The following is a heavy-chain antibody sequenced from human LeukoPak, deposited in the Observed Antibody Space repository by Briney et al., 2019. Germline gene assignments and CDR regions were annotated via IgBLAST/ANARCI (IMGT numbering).Heavy chain of an antibody. D-gene: IGHD2-2*01. CDR3: ARDCSSTSCYRGGFDP. J-gene: IGHJ5*02. CDR1: GFTFSSYW. CDR2: IKQDGSEK. V-gene: IGHV3-7*01. Sequence: PGGSLRLSRAASGFTFSSYWMSWVRQAPGKGLEWVANIKQDGSEKYYVDSVKGRFTISRDNAKNSLYLQMNSLRVEDTAVYYCARDCSSTSCYRGGFDPWGQGTLVTVSS.